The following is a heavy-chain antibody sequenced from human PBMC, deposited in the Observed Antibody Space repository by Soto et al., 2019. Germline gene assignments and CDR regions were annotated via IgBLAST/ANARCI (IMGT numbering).Heavy chain of an antibody. V-gene: IGHV1-18*01. CDR3: ARRITMIVVPRGWFDP. J-gene: IGHJ5*02. CDR1: GYTFTSYG. Sequence: ASVKVSCKASGYTFTSYGISWVRQAPGQGLEWMGWISPNSGSANYAQKVQGRVTMTRDTSTSTAYMELSRLRSDDTAVYYCARRITMIVVPRGWFDPWGQGTLVTVSS. CDR2: ISPNSGSA. D-gene: IGHD3-22*01.